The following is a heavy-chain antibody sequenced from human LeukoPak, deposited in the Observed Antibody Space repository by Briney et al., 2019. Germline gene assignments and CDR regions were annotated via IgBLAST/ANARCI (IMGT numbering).Heavy chain of an antibody. CDR3: ARLLRDGVRCFDWSEHKTFDY. Sequence: GESLQISCKGSGYSFTSYWIGWVRLMPGKGLGWRGIIYPGESYTRYSPSFQGQVTISADTFISTAYLQWSSLKASDTAMYYCARLLRDGVRCFDWSEHKTFDYWGQGTLVTVSS. D-gene: IGHD3-9*01. V-gene: IGHV5-51*01. CDR1: GYSFTSYW. CDR2: IYPGESYT. J-gene: IGHJ4*02.